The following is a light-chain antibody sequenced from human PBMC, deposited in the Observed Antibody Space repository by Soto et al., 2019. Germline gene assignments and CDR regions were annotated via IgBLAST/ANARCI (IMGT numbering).Light chain of an antibody. J-gene: IGLJ1*01. V-gene: IGLV2-14*01. CDR3: SSYPSSFYV. CDR2: DVS. Sequence: HSALTQPASVSWSPGQSITISCTGTSSDVGGYNFVSWYQQHPGKAPKLMIYDVSDRPSGVSNRFSGSKSGNTASLTISGLQAEDEADYYCSSYPSSFYVFGTGTKVTVL. CDR1: SSDVGGYNF.